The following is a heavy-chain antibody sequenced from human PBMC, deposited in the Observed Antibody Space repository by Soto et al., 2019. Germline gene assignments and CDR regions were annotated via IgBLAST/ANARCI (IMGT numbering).Heavy chain of an antibody. CDR2: INSNGRNK. V-gene: IGHV3-64D*06. CDR1: GFTFSNAA. CDR3: VRASEPHPYGSGSYPHY. J-gene: IGHJ4*01. D-gene: IGHD3-10*01. Sequence: GGSLRLSCSASGFTFSNAAMHWVRQTPGRGLEYLAFINSNGRNKFYGDSVKGRFTVSRDNAQNTLYLQMSSLTVDDTARYFCVRASEPHPYGSGSYPHYWGPGTQVTVSS.